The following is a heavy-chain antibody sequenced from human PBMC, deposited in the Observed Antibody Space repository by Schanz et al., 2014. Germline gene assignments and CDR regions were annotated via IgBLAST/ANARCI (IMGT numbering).Heavy chain of an antibody. CDR3: ARDGEAAAGCDY. CDR1: GYTFTSYY. CDR2: INPSVGNT. J-gene: IGHJ4*02. Sequence: QVQLVQSGAEVKKPGVSVKVSCKASGYTFTSYYMHWVRQAPGQGLEWMGIINPSVGNTNYAQKFRGRVTMTRDTSTSTVYMELSSLRSEDTAVYYCARDGEAAAGCDYWGQGTLVTVSS. D-gene: IGHD6-13*01. V-gene: IGHV1-46*03.